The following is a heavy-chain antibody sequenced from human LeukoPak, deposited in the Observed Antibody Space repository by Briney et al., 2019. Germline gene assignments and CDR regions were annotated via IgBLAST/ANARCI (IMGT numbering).Heavy chain of an antibody. J-gene: IGHJ4*02. CDR3: ARGRRMITFGGVIVDFDY. V-gene: IGHV1-2*02. CDR2: INPNSGGT. Sequence: GASVKVSCKASGYTFTGYYIHWVRQAPGQGLEWMGWINPNSGGTNYAQKFQVRVTMTRDTSISTAYMELSRLRSDDTAVYYCARGRRMITFGGVIVDFDYWGQGTLVTVSS. D-gene: IGHD3-16*02. CDR1: GYTFTGYY.